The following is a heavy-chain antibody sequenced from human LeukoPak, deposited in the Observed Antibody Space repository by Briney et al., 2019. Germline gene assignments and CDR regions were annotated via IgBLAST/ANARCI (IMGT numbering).Heavy chain of an antibody. J-gene: IGHJ4*02. CDR2: ISGSGGST. Sequence: EGSLRLSCAASGFTFSSYAMSWVRQAPGKGLEWVSAISGSGGSTYYADSVKGRFTISRDNSKNTLSLQMNSLRADDTAVYYCAKALTPNTVTTYFDYWGQGTLVTVSS. D-gene: IGHD4-17*01. CDR1: GFTFSSYA. CDR3: AKALTPNTVTTYFDY. V-gene: IGHV3-23*01.